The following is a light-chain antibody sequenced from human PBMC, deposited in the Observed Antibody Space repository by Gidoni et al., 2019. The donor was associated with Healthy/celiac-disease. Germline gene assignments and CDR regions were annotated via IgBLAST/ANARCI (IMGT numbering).Light chain of an antibody. CDR3: GTWDSSLSAVV. V-gene: IGLV1-51*02. J-gene: IGLJ2*01. CDR2: ENN. Sequence: QPLLTRPPSVSSAPGPKVTISCSGSSSNIGNNYVSWYQQLPGTAPKLLIYENNKRPSGIPDRFSGSKSGTSATLGITGLQTGDEADYYCGTWDSSLSAVVFGGGTKLTVL. CDR1: SSNIGNNY.